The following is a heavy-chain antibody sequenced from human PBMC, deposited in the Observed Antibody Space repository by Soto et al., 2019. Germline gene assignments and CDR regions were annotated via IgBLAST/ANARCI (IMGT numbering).Heavy chain of an antibody. CDR3: ENSYWPLGIY. D-gene: IGHD2-8*02. V-gene: IGHV3-74*01. CDR1: GLTLSNYW. CDR2: IKSDGSGT. J-gene: IGHJ4*02. Sequence: GGSLRLSCAVSGLTLSNYWMHWVRQAPGTGLVWVSRIKSDGSGTRYADAVKGRLTVSTDTAKNTLYLQMNSLRVEDTAVYYCENSYWPLGIYWGQGIPVTVSS.